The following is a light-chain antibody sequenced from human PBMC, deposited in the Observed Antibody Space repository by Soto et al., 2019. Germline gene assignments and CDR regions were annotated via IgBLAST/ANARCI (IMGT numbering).Light chain of an antibody. V-gene: IGKV3-15*01. CDR3: QQYYNWPRT. CDR2: GAS. Sequence: EIVLTQSPATLSLSPGERATLSCRASQSVSSNLAWYQQKPGQAPRLLIYGASTRAPGIPARFSGSGSGTEFTLNISSLQSEDFAVYYCQQYYNWPRTFGQGTKVDIK. J-gene: IGKJ1*01. CDR1: QSVSSN.